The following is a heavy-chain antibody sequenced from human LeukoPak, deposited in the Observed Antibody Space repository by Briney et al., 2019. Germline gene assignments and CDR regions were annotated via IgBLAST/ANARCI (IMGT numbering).Heavy chain of an antibody. CDR3: ANDRHPFTYYYGSGTYSDY. Sequence: PGGSLRLSCAASGFTFSSYGMSWVRQAPGKGLEWVSAISGSGGSTYYADSVKGRFTISRDNSKNTLYLQMNSLRAEDTAVYYRANDRHPFTYYYGSGTYSDYWGQGTLVTVSS. CDR1: GFTFSSYG. D-gene: IGHD3-10*01. CDR2: ISGSGGST. J-gene: IGHJ4*02. V-gene: IGHV3-23*01.